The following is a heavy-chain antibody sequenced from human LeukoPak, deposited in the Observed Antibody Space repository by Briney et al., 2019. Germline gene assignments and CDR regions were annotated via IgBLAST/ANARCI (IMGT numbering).Heavy chain of an antibody. CDR3: TRYYDILTGYYTDY. J-gene: IGHJ4*02. CDR2: IRSKAYGGTT. Sequence: GGSLRLSCTASGFTFGDYAMSWVRQAPGKGLEWVGFIRSKAYGGTTEYAASVKGRFTISRDDSKSIAQLQMNSLKTEDTAVYYCTRYYDILTGYYTDYWGQGTLVTASS. CDR1: GFTFGDYA. V-gene: IGHV3-49*04. D-gene: IGHD3-9*01.